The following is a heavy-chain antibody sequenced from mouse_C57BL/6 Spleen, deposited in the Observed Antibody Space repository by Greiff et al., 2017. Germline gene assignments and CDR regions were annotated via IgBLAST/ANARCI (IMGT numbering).Heavy chain of an antibody. J-gene: IGHJ4*01. V-gene: IGHV8-12*01. D-gene: IGHD2-1*01. CDR1: GFSLSTSGMG. CDR3: ARRADGNYRDYYAMGY. CDR2: IYWDDDK. Sequence: QVTLKESGPGILQSSQTLSLTCSFSGFSLSTSGMGVSWIRQPSGKGLVWLAHIYWDDDKRDNPSLKSRLTITKDTSRNQVFLKITSVDTADTATYYCARRADGNYRDYYAMGYWGQGTSVTVSS.